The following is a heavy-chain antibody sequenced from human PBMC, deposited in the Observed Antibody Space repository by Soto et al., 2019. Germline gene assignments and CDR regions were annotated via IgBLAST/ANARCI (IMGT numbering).Heavy chain of an antibody. CDR2: IYTSGST. V-gene: IGHV4-4*07. CDR3: AGMIVVVPAASRNWCDP. D-gene: IGHD2-2*01. CDR1: GGSLSSYY. J-gene: IGHJ5*02. Sequence: PSETLPLTCTVSGGSLSSYYWSWIGQPDGKALEWIGRIYTSGSTNYNPSLKSRVTMSVDTSKNQFSLKLSSVTAADTAVYYCAGMIVVVPAASRNWCDPWGQGTRGTVSS.